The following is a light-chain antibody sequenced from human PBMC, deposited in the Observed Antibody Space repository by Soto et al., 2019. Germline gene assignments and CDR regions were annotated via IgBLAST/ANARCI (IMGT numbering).Light chain of an antibody. CDR1: SSNIGAGYD. J-gene: IGLJ2*01. CDR2: GNS. CDR3: QSYDSSLSGSV. V-gene: IGLV1-40*01. Sequence: QSVLTQPPSVSGAPGQRVTISCTGSSSNIGAGYDVHWYQQLPGRAPKLLIHGNSNRPSGVPDRFSGSKSGTSASLAITGLQAEEEADYYCQSYDSSLSGSVFGGGTKLTVL.